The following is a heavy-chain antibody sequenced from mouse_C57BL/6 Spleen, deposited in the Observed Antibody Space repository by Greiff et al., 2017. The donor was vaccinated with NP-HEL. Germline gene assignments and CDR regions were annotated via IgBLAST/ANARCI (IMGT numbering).Heavy chain of an antibody. CDR2: IWSGGST. D-gene: IGHD2-4*01. CDR1: GFSLTSYG. Sequence: QVQLQQSGPGLVQPSQSLSITCTVSGFSLTSYGVHWVRQSPGKGLEWLGVIWSGGSTDYNAAFISRLSISKDNSKSQVFFKMNSLQADDTAIYYCARYYDYDSWYFDVWGTGTTVTVSS. V-gene: IGHV2-2*01. CDR3: ARYYDYDSWYFDV. J-gene: IGHJ1*03.